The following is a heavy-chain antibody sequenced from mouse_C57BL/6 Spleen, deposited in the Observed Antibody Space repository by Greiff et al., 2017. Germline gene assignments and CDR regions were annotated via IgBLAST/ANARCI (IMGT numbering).Heavy chain of an antibody. J-gene: IGHJ1*03. Sequence: EVKLMESEGGLVQPGSSMKLSCTASGFTFSDYYMAWVRQVPEKGLEWVANINYDGISTYYLDSLKSRFIISRDNAKNILYLQMSSLKSEDTATDYCARGGYLYWYFDVWGTGTTVTVSS. CDR1: GFTFSDYY. D-gene: IGHD2-2*01. CDR2: INYDGIST. CDR3: ARGGYLYWYFDV. V-gene: IGHV5-16*01.